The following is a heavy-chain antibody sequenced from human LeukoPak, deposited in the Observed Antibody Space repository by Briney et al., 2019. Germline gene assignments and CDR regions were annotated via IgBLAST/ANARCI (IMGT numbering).Heavy chain of an antibody. V-gene: IGHV4-59*12. J-gene: IGHJ4*02. Sequence: TSETLSLTCTVSGGSMSRYYWSWMRQTPGKGLEWIGYIYYSGSTNYNPSLKSRVTISVDTSKNQFSLKLSSVTAADTAVYYCARGGRYSGYDPFDYWGQGTLVTVSS. CDR1: GGSMSRYY. D-gene: IGHD5-12*01. CDR2: IYYSGST. CDR3: ARGGRYSGYDPFDY.